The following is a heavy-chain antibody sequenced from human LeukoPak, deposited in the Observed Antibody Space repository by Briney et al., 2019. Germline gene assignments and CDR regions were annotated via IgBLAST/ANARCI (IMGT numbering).Heavy chain of an antibody. J-gene: IGHJ4*02. CDR3: ARDSDRGYSYGNDY. Sequence: ASVKVSCKASGYTFTSYGISWARQAPGQGLEWMGWISAYNGNTNYAQKLQGRVTMTTGTSTSTAYMELRSLRSDDTAVYYCARDSDRGYSYGNDYWGQGTLVTVSS. V-gene: IGHV1-18*01. CDR2: ISAYNGNT. D-gene: IGHD5-18*01. CDR1: GYTFTSYG.